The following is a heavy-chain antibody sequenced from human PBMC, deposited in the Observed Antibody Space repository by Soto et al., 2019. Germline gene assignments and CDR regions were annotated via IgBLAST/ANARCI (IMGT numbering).Heavy chain of an antibody. CDR2: IYYSGST. CDR1: GGSISSYY. CDR3: ARRSYSGYDFFDY. Sequence: PSETLSLTCTVSGGSISSYYWSCIRQPPGKGLEWIGYIYYSGSTNYNPSLKSRVTISVDTSKNQFSLKLSSVTAADTAVYYCARRSYSGYDFFDYWGQGILVTVSS. J-gene: IGHJ4*02. D-gene: IGHD5-12*01. V-gene: IGHV4-59*01.